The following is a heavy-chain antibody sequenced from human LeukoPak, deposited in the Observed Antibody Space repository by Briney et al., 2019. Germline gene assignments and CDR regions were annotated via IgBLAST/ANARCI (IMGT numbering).Heavy chain of an antibody. CDR1: GGSFSGYY. J-gene: IGHJ5*02. CDR3: ARDPGAVAGPSYNWFDP. D-gene: IGHD6-19*01. Sequence: PSETLSLTCAVYGGSFSGYYWSWIRQPPGKGLEWIGEINHSGSTNYNPSFKSRVTISVDTSKNQFSLRLSSVTAADTAVYYCARDPGAVAGPSYNWFDPWGQGTLVTVSS. V-gene: IGHV4-34*01. CDR2: INHSGST.